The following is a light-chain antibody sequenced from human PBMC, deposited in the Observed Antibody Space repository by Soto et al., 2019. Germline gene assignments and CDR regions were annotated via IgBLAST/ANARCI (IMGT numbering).Light chain of an antibody. Sequence: EIVMTQSPATLSVSPGERATLSCRASQSVGSNLAWYQQKPGQAPRLLMYGASTRAAGLPARFSGSGSGTEFTLTISSLQSEDFAIYYCQQYNNWPLTFGGGTKV. V-gene: IGKV3-15*01. CDR3: QQYNNWPLT. CDR1: QSVGSN. J-gene: IGKJ4*01. CDR2: GAS.